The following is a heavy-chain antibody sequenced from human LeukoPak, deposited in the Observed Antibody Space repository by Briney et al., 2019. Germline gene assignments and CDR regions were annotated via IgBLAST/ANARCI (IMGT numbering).Heavy chain of an antibody. J-gene: IGHJ4*02. D-gene: IGHD1-26*01. CDR1: GYTFTSYG. CDR2: IIPIFGTA. CDR3: ALDAWELGAGSFDY. V-gene: IGHV1-69*06. Sequence: EASVKVSCKASGYTFTSYGISWVRQAPGQGLEWMGGIIPIFGTANYAQKFQGRVTITADKSTSTAYMELSSLRSEDTAVYYCALDAWELGAGSFDYWGQGTLVTVSS.